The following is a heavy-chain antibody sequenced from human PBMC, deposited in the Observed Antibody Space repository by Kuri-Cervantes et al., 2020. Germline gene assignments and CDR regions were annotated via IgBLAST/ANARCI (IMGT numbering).Heavy chain of an antibody. CDR1: GGSISSGGYS. CDR2: IYHSGST. CDR3: ARGPLAAEFPY. D-gene: IGHD6-13*01. J-gene: IGHJ4*02. Sequence: SETLSLTCAVSGGSISSGGYSWSWIRQPPGKGLEWIGYIYHSGSTYYNPSLKSRVTISVDKSKNQFSLKLSSVTAADTAVYYCARGPLAAEFPYWGQGTLVTVSS. V-gene: IGHV4-30-2*01.